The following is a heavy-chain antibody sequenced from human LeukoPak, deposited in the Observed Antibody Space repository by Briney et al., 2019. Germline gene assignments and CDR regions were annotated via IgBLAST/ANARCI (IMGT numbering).Heavy chain of an antibody. CDR3: ARQGGYCSGGSCYYHFDY. J-gene: IGHJ4*02. V-gene: IGHV4-4*09. CDR1: GGSISSYY. Sequence: SETLSPACTVSGGSISSYYWSWIRQPPGKGLEWIGYIYTSGSTNYNPSLKSRVTISVDTSKNQFSLKLSSVTAADTAVYYCARQGGYCSGGSCYYHFDYWGQGTLVTVSS. D-gene: IGHD2-15*01. CDR2: IYTSGST.